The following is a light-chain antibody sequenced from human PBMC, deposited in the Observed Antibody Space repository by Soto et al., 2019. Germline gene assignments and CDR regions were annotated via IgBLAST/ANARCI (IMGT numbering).Light chain of an antibody. CDR2: GAF. J-gene: IGKJ3*01. CDR3: QHSDHLPL. CDR1: HDIGNY. V-gene: IGKV1-33*01. Sequence: DIQMTQSPLYRSASIGDRVTITGQASHDIGNYLNWYQQKPGKAPNLVIYGAFNLETWVPSRFSGGGSGTDFTFTISSLRPEDIATYYCQHSDHLPLFGPGTKVDF.